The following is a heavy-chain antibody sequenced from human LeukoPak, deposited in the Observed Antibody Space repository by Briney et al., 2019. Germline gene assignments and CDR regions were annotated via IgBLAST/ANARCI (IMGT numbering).Heavy chain of an antibody. CDR2: ISWNSGSI. V-gene: IGHV3-9*01. CDR1: GFTFDDYA. Sequence: QPGRSLRLSCAASGFTFDDYAMHWVRQAPGKGLEWVSGISWNSGSIGYADSVKGRFTISRDNAKNSLYLQMNSLRAEDTAVYYCARGGALLWFGELLDYWGQGTLVTVSS. J-gene: IGHJ4*02. CDR3: ARGGALLWFGELLDY. D-gene: IGHD3-10*01.